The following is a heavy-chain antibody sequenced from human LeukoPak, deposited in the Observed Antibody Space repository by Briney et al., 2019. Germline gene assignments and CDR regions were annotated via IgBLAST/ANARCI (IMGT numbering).Heavy chain of an antibody. J-gene: IGHJ4*02. Sequence: PGGSLRLSCAASGFTFSSYAMHWVRQAPGKGLEYVSAISSNGGSTYYANSVKGRFTISRDNSKNTLYLQMGSLRAEDMAVYYCARVGIAVAETHDFDYWGQGTLVTVSS. D-gene: IGHD6-19*01. CDR2: ISSNGGST. CDR1: GFTFSSYA. V-gene: IGHV3-64*01. CDR3: ARVGIAVAETHDFDY.